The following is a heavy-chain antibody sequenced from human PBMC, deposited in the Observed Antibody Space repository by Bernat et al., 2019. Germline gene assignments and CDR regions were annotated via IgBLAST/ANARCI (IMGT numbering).Heavy chain of an antibody. D-gene: IGHD3-22*01. J-gene: IGHJ6*02. CDR1: GFTVSSNY. Sequence: EVQLVESGGGLVQPGGSLRLSCAASGFTVSSNYMSWVRQAPGKGLEWVSVIYSGGSTYYADSVKGRFTISRDNSKNTLYLQMNSLRAEDTAVYYCARDQVRGYLYYYGMDVWGQGTTVTVSS. CDR2: IYSGGST. CDR3: ARDQVRGYLYYYGMDV. V-gene: IGHV3-66*01.